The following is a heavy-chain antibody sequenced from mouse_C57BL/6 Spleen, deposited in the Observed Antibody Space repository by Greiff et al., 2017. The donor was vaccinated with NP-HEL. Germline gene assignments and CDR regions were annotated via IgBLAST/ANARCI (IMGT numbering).Heavy chain of an antibody. D-gene: IGHD4-1*01. CDR2: IYPGSGNT. Sequence: QVQLKESGAELVRPGASVKLSCKASGYTFTDYYINWVKQRPGQGLEWIARIYPGSGNTYYNEKFKGRATLTAEKSSSTAYMHLSSLTSEDSAVYFCARRDWDRYFDVWGTGTTVTVSS. CDR3: ARRDWDRYFDV. CDR1: GYTFTDYY. J-gene: IGHJ1*03. V-gene: IGHV1-76*01.